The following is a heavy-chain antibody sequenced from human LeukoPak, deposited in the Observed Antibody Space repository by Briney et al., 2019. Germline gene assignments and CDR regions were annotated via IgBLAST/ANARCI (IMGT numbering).Heavy chain of an antibody. CDR1: GGSISSYY. CDR3: ARHFDYYDSYYFDY. D-gene: IGHD3-22*01. Sequence: SETLSLTCTVSGGSISSYYWGWIRQPPGKGLEWIGYIYYSGSTNYNPSLKSRVTISVDTSKNQFSLKLSSVTAADTAVYYCARHFDYYDSYYFDYWGQGTLVTVSS. J-gene: IGHJ4*02. CDR2: IYYSGST. V-gene: IGHV4-59*08.